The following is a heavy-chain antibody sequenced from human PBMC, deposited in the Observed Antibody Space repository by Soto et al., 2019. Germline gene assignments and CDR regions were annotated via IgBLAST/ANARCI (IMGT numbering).Heavy chain of an antibody. CDR1: GFTFSTYT. V-gene: IGHV3-23*01. CDR3: AKARCSTTNCYVPDY. CDR2: ISGSGGSP. J-gene: IGHJ4*02. Sequence: TGVFLRLSCAASGFTFSTYTMSWVRQAPGKGLEWVSVISGSGGSPSYADSVQGRFTISRDNPKNTLYLQMNSLRAEDTAMYYCAKARCSTTNCYVPDYWGQGTLVTVSS. D-gene: IGHD2-2*01.